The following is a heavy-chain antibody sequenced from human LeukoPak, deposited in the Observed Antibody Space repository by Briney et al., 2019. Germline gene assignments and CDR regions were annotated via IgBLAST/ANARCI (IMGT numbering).Heavy chain of an antibody. D-gene: IGHD3-9*01. CDR2: IIPIFGTA. V-gene: IGHV1-69*13. CDR3: ARGSTYYDILTGSLDY. CDR1: GGTFSSYA. Sequence: SVKVSCKATGGTFSSYAISWVRQAPGQGLEWMGGIIPIFGTANYAQKFQGRVTITADESTSTAYMELSSLRSEDTAVYYCARGSTYYDILTGSLDYWGQGTLVTVSS. J-gene: IGHJ4*02.